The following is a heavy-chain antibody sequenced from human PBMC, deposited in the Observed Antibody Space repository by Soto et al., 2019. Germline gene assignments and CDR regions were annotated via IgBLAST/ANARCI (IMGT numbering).Heavy chain of an antibody. J-gene: IGHJ4*02. CDR1: GGSISNHY. V-gene: IGHV4-59*11. Sequence: QVQLQESGPGLVKPSETLSLTCTVSGGSISNHYWSWIRQPPGKGLEWIGYIYYNGNNNYNPPLKSRVTMSVDTSKDQTALKLSSVTAADTAVYYCTRANWYSEYWGQGTLVTVSS. D-gene: IGHD7-27*01. CDR2: IYYNGNN. CDR3: TRANWYSEY.